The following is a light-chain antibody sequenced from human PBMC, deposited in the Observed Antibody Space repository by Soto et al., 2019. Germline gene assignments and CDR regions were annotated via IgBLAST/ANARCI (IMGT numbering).Light chain of an antibody. J-gene: IGLJ1*01. CDR1: SSNIGAGYD. V-gene: IGLV1-40*01. Sequence: QSVLTQPPSVSGAPGQRVSISCTGSSSNIGAGYDVHWYQQLPGTAPKLLIYGKSSRPSGVPDRFSGSKSDTSASLAITGLQAEDEADYYCQSFDSSLSGYVFGTGTKLTVL. CDR3: QSFDSSLSGYV. CDR2: GKS.